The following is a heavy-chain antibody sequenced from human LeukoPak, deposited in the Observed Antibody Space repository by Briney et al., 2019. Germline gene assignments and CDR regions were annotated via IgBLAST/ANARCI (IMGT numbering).Heavy chain of an antibody. CDR1: GGSITRDDHY. J-gene: IGHJ5*02. V-gene: IGHV4-30-4*08. CDR2: VYDTGST. D-gene: IGHD2-21*01. Sequence: AQTLSLTCTVSGGSITRDDHYWSWLRQPPGKGLEWIGYVYDTGSTYYNPSLKSRVTMSRGTSKNEFSLNLRSVTVADTAVYYCARVGHCGGTCDPGWFDPWGRGTLVTVSS. CDR3: ARVGHCGGTCDPGWFDP.